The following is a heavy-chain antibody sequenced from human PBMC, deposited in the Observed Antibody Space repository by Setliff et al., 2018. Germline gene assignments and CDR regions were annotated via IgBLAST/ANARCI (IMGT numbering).Heavy chain of an antibody. D-gene: IGHD5-12*01. CDR1: GGSINSGDYF. CDR3: ARGNPAERYEY. J-gene: IGHJ1*01. V-gene: IGHV4-31*03. CDR2: IYHTGST. Sequence: SETLSLTCTVSGGSINSGDYFWSWFRQLPGKGLEWIGYIYHTGSTHYNPSLKSRLTMSVDTSRNPFSLKLSSVTAADTAVYYCARGNPAERYEYWGQGTLVTVSS.